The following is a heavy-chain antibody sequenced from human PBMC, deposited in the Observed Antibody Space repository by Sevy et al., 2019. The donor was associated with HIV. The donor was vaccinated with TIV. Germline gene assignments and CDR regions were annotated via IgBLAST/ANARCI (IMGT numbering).Heavy chain of an antibody. D-gene: IGHD3-22*01. CDR3: ATTKDYYDSSGSPFDY. J-gene: IGHJ4*02. V-gene: IGHV1-24*01. CDR1: GYTLTQLS. Sequence: ASVKVSCKVSGYTLTQLSMHWVRQAPGKRLEWMGSFAPKDGETLYAQKFQGRVTMTEDTSTNTGYMELSSLRSEDTAVYYCATTKDYYDSSGSPFDYWGQGTLVTVSS. CDR2: FAPKDGET.